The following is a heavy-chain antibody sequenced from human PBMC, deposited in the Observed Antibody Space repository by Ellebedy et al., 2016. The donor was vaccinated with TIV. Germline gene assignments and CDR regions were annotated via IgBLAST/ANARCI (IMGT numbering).Heavy chain of an antibody. Sequence: GESLKISCAASGFSFSTLWMSWVRQAPGKGLEWVANIKEDGSNKNYVDSVKGRFTISRDNAKNSLYLQMNSVRAEDTAVYYCARENWTNDYWGQGTLVTVSS. J-gene: IGHJ4*02. CDR1: GFSFSTLW. CDR2: IKEDGSNK. D-gene: IGHD1/OR15-1a*01. CDR3: ARENWTNDY. V-gene: IGHV3-7*04.